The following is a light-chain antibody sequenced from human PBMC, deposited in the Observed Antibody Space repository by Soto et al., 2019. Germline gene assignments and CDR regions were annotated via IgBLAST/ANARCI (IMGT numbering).Light chain of an antibody. Sequence: QSVLTQPPSASGSPGQSVTIPCTGTSSDVGGYNYVSWYQQHPGKAPKLMIYEVSKRPSGVPDRFSGSKSGNTASLTVSGLQAEDEADYYCSSYAGSPSYVFGTGTKVTVL. V-gene: IGLV2-8*01. CDR1: SSDVGGYNY. CDR3: SSYAGSPSYV. CDR2: EVS. J-gene: IGLJ1*01.